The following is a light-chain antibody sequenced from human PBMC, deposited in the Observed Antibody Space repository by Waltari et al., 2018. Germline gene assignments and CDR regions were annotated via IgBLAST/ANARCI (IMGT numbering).Light chain of an antibody. V-gene: IGKV4-1*01. J-gene: IGKJ4*01. CDR1: QSLLFSSNNKNY. Sequence: DIVMTQSPDSLAVSLGDRATLTCKSSQSLLFSSNNKNYLACYQQKPGQPPKLLIYWASIRESGVPDRFSGSGSGTDFTLTISSLQAEDVAVYYCQQYDTTPLTFGGGTKVEIK. CDR2: WAS. CDR3: QQYDTTPLT.